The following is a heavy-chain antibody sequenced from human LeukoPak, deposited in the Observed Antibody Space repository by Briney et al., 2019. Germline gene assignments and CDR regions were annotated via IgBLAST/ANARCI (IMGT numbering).Heavy chain of an antibody. CDR1: GVSIISSNW. J-gene: IGHJ4*02. V-gene: IGHV4-4*02. Sequence: SGTLSLTCIVSGVSIISSNWWGWVRQPPGKGLEWIGEMHHSGSPNYNPSLKSRVTISIDRSKNQFSLKLNSVTAADTAVYYCARDDGDYAHYFDYWGQGALVTVSS. D-gene: IGHD4-17*01. CDR3: ARDDGDYAHYFDY. CDR2: MHHSGSP.